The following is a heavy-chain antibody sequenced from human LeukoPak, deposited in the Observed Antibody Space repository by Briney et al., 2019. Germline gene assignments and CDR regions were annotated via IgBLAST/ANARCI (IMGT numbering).Heavy chain of an antibody. J-gene: IGHJ4*02. V-gene: IGHV3-48*03. Sequence: GGSLRLSCAASGFTFSSYEMNWVRQAPGKGLEWVSYISSSGSTIYYADSVKGRFTISRDNAKNSLYLQMNSLRAEDTAVYYCARDVVGFYYFDYWGQGTLVTVSS. CDR1: GFTFSSYE. D-gene: IGHD2-21*01. CDR3: ARDVVGFYYFDY. CDR2: ISSSGSTI.